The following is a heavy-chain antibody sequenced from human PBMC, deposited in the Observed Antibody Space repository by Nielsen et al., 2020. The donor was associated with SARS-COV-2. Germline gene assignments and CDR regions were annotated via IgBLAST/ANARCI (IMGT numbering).Heavy chain of an antibody. Sequence: ESLKISCAASGFTFSSYTLSWVRQTPGKGLEWVAGISASGSTTDYADSVKGRFAISRDNSGNTLYLHMNSLRAEDTAVYYCTSAPRSSVPPPWDYWGQGILVTVSS. CDR3: TSAPRSSVPPPWDY. J-gene: IGHJ4*02. CDR1: GFTFSSYT. D-gene: IGHD6-6*01. CDR2: ISASGSTT. V-gene: IGHV3-23*01.